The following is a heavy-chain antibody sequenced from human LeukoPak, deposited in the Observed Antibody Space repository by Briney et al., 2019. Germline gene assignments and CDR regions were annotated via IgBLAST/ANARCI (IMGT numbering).Heavy chain of an antibody. Sequence: PSETLSLTCTVSGGSISSYYWSWIRQPPGKGLEWIGYFYYSGSTNYNPSLKSRVTISVDTSKNQFSLKLSSVTAADTAVYYCARGPNTYAQPRFDYWGQGALVTVSS. CDR3: ARGPNTYAQPRFDY. V-gene: IGHV4-59*12. D-gene: IGHD2-2*01. J-gene: IGHJ4*02. CDR2: FYYSGST. CDR1: GGSISSYY.